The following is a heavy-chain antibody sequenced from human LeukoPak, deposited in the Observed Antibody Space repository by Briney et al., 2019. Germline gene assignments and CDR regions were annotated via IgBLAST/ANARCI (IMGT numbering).Heavy chain of an antibody. V-gene: IGHV3-7*01. CDR2: IKQDGSET. CDR1: GFIFSNYW. D-gene: IGHD3-22*01. Sequence: GGSLRLSCATSGFIFSNYWMSWVRQAPGKGLEWVANIKQDGSETYYVDSVKGRFTISRDNAKNTLNLQMNSLRAEDTAVYYCARDLGQYYDTSDNWFDPWGQGTLVTVSS. CDR3: ARDLGQYYDTSDNWFDP. J-gene: IGHJ5*02.